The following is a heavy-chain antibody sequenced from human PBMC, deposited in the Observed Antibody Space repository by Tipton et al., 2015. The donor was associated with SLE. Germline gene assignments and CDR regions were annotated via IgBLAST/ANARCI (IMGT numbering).Heavy chain of an antibody. D-gene: IGHD3-3*01. CDR1: GGSISSYY. V-gene: IGHV4-59*01. Sequence: TLSLTCTVSGGSISSYYWSWIRQPPGKGLEWIGYIYYSGSTNYNPSLKSRVTISVDTSKNQFSLKLSSVTAADTAVYYCARVAWSGGCFHSGYDAFDFWGQGTMVTVSS. CDR3: ARVAWSGGCFHSGYDAFDF. CDR2: IYYSGST. J-gene: IGHJ3*01.